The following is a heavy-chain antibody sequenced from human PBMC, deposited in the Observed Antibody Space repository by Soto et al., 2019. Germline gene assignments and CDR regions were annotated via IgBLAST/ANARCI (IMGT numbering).Heavy chain of an antibody. V-gene: IGHV4-39*01. CDR1: GGSISSSDYY. D-gene: IGHD3-16*01. CDR3: ARHNGPLYVGYYYDMDV. Sequence: SETLSLTCTVSGGSISSSDYYWGWIRQPPGKGLEWIGNIYYSGSASYNPSLKSRVTISVDTSKNQVSLKLSSVTAADTAVYYCARHNGPLYVGYYYDMDVWGQGTTVTVSS. CDR2: IYYSGSA. J-gene: IGHJ6*02.